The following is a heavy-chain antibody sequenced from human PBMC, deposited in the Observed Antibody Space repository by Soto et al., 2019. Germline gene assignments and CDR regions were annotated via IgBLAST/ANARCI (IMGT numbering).Heavy chain of an antibody. Sequence: SETLSLTCTVSGGSISSYYWSWIRQPPGKGLEWIGYIYYSGSTNYNPSLKSRVTISVDTSKNQFSLKLSSVTAADTAVYYCARGEFLSYDDYWGQGTLVTVSS. CDR3: ARGEFLSYDDY. D-gene: IGHD3-16*01. J-gene: IGHJ4*02. CDR2: IYYSGST. CDR1: GGSISSYY. V-gene: IGHV4-59*12.